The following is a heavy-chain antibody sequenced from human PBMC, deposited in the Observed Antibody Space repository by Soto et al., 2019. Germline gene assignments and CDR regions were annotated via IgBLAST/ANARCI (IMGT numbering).Heavy chain of an antibody. V-gene: IGHV4-59*01. J-gene: IGHJ4*02. Sequence: KPSETLSLTCSVSGGSISGSYWSWIRQSPGKGLEWLGYVYYTGSTNYSPSLRSRVSISVDTSKNEFSLRLSSVTAAATAVYFCARTAAGPGEHIDYWGQGTQVTVSS. CDR1: GGSISGSY. D-gene: IGHD2-21*01. CDR3: ARTAAGPGEHIDY. CDR2: VYYTGST.